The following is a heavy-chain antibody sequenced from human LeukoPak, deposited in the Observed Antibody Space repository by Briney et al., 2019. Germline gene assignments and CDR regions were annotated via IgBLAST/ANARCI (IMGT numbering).Heavy chain of an antibody. CDR1: GFTFSSYA. J-gene: IGHJ4*02. Sequence: GRSLRLSCAASGFTFSSYAMHWVRRAPGKGLEWVAVISYDGSNKYYADSVKGRFTISRDNSKNTLYLQMNSLRAEDTAVYYCAREGGAYYDSSGYLPFDYWGQGTLVTVSS. V-gene: IGHV3-30-3*01. CDR2: ISYDGSNK. D-gene: IGHD3-22*01. CDR3: AREGGAYYDSSGYLPFDY.